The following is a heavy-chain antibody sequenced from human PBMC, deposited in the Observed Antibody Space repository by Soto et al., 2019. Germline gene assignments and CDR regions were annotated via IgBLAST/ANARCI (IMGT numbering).Heavy chain of an antibody. Sequence: SETLSLTCTVSGGSVSSGSYYWSWIRQPPGKGLEWIGYIYYSGSTNYNPSLKSRVTISVDTSKNQFSLKLSSVTAADTAVYYCARARREYSSGWAKYYCGQGTLVTVSS. CDR2: IYYSGST. CDR1: GGSVSSGSYY. CDR3: ARARREYSSGWAKYY. V-gene: IGHV4-61*01. D-gene: IGHD6-19*01. J-gene: IGHJ4*02.